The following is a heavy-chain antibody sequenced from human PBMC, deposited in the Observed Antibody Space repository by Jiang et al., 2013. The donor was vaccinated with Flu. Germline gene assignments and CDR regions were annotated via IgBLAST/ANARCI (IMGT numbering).Heavy chain of an antibody. CDR1: GGSMTTNY. J-gene: IGHJ5*02. CDR2: VYSNGIF. V-gene: IGHV4-59*01. CDR3: ARGGEVDRLDWFDP. D-gene: IGHD3-9*01. Sequence: PGLVKPSETLSLTCSVSGGSMTTNYWTWIRQPPGRGLEWVGYVYSNGIFNPNPSLRSRVTISIDTSKNQFSLELKSVTAADTAMYYCARGGEVDRLDWFDPWGQGTLVTVSS.